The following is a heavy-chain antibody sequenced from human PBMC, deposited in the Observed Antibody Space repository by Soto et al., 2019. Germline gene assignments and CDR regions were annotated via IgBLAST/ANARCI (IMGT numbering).Heavy chain of an antibody. CDR3: ARDSSADCSSTSCKFYCYGMDV. CDR1: GYTFTSYG. Sequence: QVQLVQSGAEVKKPGASVKVSCKASGYTFTSYGISWVRQAPGQGLEWMGWISDYNGNTNYAQKLQGRVTMTKDTSTSTVYMELRSLRSDDTAVYYCARDSSADCSSTSCKFYCYGMDVWGRGTPVTVSS. J-gene: IGHJ6*01. V-gene: IGHV1-18*01. D-gene: IGHD2-2*01. CDR2: ISDYNGNT.